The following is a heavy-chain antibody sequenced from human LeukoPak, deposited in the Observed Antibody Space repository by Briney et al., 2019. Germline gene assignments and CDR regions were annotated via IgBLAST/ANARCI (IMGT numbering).Heavy chain of an antibody. V-gene: IGHV4-39*07. CDR1: GGSISSSSYY. J-gene: IGHJ6*03. D-gene: IGHD2-2*01. CDR3: ARKSVVVPAVRPYYYYYYMDV. Sequence: PSETLSLTCTVSGGSISSSSYYWGWIRQPPGKGLEWIGSIFYSGNTYYNPSLKSRVTISVDTSKNQFSLKLSSVTAADTAVYYCARKSVVVPAVRPYYYYYYMDVWGKGTTVTVSS. CDR2: IFYSGNT.